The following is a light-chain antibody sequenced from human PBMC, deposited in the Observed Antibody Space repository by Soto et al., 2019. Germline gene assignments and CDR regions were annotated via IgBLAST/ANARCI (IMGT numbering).Light chain of an antibody. Sequence: DIVMTRSPLSLPVTPGQPASISCRSSQSLLESNGYNYLDWYLQKPGQSPQLLIYLGSNRASGVPDRFSGSGSGTDFTLKISRVEAEDVGVYYCMQALQSRTFGQGTKLEIK. CDR2: LGS. CDR1: QSLLESNGYNY. J-gene: IGKJ2*01. V-gene: IGKV2-28*01. CDR3: MQALQSRT.